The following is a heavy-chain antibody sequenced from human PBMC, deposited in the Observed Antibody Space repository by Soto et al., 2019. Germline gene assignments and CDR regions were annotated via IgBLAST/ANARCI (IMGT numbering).Heavy chain of an antibody. CDR1: GGSISRGGYY. CDR3: ARGPRLGY. Sequence: PSDTLSLTCTVSGGSISRGGYYFRWIRQHPGKGLEWIGYIYYSGSTYYNPSLKGRVTISVDTSKNQFSLKLSSVTAADTAVYYCARGPRLGYWGQGTLVSVSS. J-gene: IGHJ4*02. CDR2: IYYSGST. V-gene: IGHV4-31*03.